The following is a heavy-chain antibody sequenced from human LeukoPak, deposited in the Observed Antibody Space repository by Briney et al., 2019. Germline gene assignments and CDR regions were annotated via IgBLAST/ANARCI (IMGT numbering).Heavy chain of an antibody. CDR2: VSGSGAGT. CDR3: ARDLTGSFRARFDY. CDR1: GFTFSSFA. V-gene: IGHV3-23*01. J-gene: IGHJ4*02. D-gene: IGHD1-1*01. Sequence: GGSLRLSCAASGFTFSSFAMRWVRQAPGRGLGWVSAVSGSGAGTYYADSVRGRFTISRDNSKNTLYLQMNSLRAEDTAVYYCARDLTGSFRARFDYWGQGTLVTVSS.